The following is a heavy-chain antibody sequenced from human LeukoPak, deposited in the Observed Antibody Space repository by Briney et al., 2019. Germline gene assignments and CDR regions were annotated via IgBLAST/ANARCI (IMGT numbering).Heavy chain of an antibody. Sequence: ASVKVSCKASGYTFTGYYMHWVRQAPGQGLEWMGWINPNSGGTNYAQKFQGWVTMTRDTSISIAYMELSRLRSDDTAVYYCARDRTITIFGVVTPPHGWFDPWGQGTLVTVSS. CDR3: ARDRTITIFGVVTPPHGWFDP. V-gene: IGHV1-2*04. CDR2: INPNSGGT. CDR1: GYTFTGYY. D-gene: IGHD3-3*01. J-gene: IGHJ5*02.